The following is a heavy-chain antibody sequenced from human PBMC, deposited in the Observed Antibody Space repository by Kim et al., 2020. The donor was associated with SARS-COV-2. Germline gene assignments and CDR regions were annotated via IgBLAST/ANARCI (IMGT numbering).Heavy chain of an antibody. CDR2: INHSGST. D-gene: IGHD3-10*01. J-gene: IGHJ4*02. CDR3: ARGFFSYGRFRELSPGVGGPYPPQFDY. CDR1: GGSFSGYY. V-gene: IGHV4-34*01. Sequence: SETLSLTCAVYGGSFSGYYWSWIRQPPGKGLEWIGEINHSGSTNYNPSLKSRVTISVDTSKNQFSLKLSSVTAADTAVYYCARGFFSYGRFRELSPGVGGPYPPQFDYWGQGTLVTVSS.